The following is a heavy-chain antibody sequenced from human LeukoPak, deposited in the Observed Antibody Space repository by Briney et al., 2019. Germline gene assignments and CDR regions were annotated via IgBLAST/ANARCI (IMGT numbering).Heavy chain of an antibody. Sequence: PGGSLRLSCAASGFTFSTYWMSWVRQAPGKGLEWVANIKKDGSEKNYVDSVKGRFTISRDNAKKSLYLQVNSLRAEDTAVYYCARALRGRPSGSYGPKYNWFDPWGQGTLVTVSS. CDR3: ARALRGRPSGSYGPKYNWFDP. CDR1: GFTFSTYW. J-gene: IGHJ5*02. V-gene: IGHV3-7*01. D-gene: IGHD3-10*01. CDR2: IKKDGSEK.